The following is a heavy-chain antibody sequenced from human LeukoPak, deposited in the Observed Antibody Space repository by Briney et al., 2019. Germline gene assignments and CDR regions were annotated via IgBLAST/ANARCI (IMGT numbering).Heavy chain of an antibody. CDR3: ARHFSRESHDSSPFDY. J-gene: IGHJ4*02. CDR1: GGSISSTSHY. CDR2: IYYRGNT. D-gene: IGHD3-22*01. Sequence: SETLSLTCTVSGGSISSTSHYWGWIRQPPGKGLEWIGSIYYRGNTYYNPSLKSRVTISVDTSKNQLSLKLSSVTAADTAVYYCARHFSRESHDSSPFDYWGQGTLVTVSS. V-gene: IGHV4-39*01.